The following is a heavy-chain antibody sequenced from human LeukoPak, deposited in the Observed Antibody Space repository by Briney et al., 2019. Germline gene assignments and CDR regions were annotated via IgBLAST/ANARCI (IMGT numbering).Heavy chain of an antibody. CDR1: GFTFSDYY. J-gene: IGHJ4*02. CDR3: ARDSSIAARRADY. D-gene: IGHD6-6*01. Sequence: GGSLRLSCAASGFTFSDYYMSWIRQAPGKGLEWVSYISSSSSYTNYADSVKGRFTISRDSAKNSLCLQMNSLRAEDTAVYYCARDSSIAARRADYWGQGTLVTVSS. V-gene: IGHV3-11*06. CDR2: ISSSSSYT.